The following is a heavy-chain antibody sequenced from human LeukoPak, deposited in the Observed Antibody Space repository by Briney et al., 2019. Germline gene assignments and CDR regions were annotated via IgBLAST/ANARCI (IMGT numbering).Heavy chain of an antibody. CDR1: GGSICSGGYY. CDR2: IYYSGST. V-gene: IGHV4-31*03. CDR3: AGLTMTDAFDI. Sequence: SQTLSLTCTVSGGSICSGGYYWSWIRQHPGKGLEWIGYIYYSGSTYYNPSLKSRVTISVDTSKNQFSLKLSSVTAADTAVYYCAGLTMTDAFDIWGQGTMVTVSS. J-gene: IGHJ3*02. D-gene: IGHD3-22*01.